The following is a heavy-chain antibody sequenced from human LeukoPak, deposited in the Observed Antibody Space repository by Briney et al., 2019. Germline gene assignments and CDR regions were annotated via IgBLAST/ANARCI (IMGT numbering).Heavy chain of an antibody. CDR2: IYHTGST. Sequence: PSETLSLTCAVSGASISGSGYYWGWIRQPPWMELQWIGNIYHTGSTYYNASLQSRVTISIDTSKNQFSLRLNSVTAADTAMYYCAKSDGYGLIDYWGQGTLVTVPS. CDR3: AKSDGYGLIDY. D-gene: IGHD2-21*02. CDR1: GASISGSGYY. V-gene: IGHV4-39*01. J-gene: IGHJ4*02.